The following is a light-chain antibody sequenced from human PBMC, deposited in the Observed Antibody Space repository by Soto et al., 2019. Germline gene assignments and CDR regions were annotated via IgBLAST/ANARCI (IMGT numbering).Light chain of an antibody. CDR1: KSNIGTNT. V-gene: IGLV1-44*01. J-gene: IGLJ2*01. CDR2: RDY. CDR3: AGWDDSLNGVV. Sequence: QSVLTQPPSASGTPGQRVTISCSGSKSNIGTNTVTWYQHLPGTAPKLLIYRDYQRPSGVPDRLSVSKSGTSASLAISGLQSEDEADYYCAGWDDSLNGVVFGEGTKLTVL.